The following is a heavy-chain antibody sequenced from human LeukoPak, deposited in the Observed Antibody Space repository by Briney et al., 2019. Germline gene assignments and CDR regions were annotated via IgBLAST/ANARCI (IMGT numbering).Heavy chain of an antibody. CDR2: INHSGST. V-gene: IGHV4-34*01. Sequence: PSETLSLTCAVYGGSFSGYYWSWIRQPPGKGLEWIGEINHSGSTNYNPSLKSRVTISVDTSKNQFSLKLSSVTAADTAVYYCARRLLRAVAGWFDPWGQGTLVTVSS. J-gene: IGHJ5*02. CDR1: GGSFSGYY. CDR3: ARRLLRAVAGWFDP. D-gene: IGHD6-19*01.